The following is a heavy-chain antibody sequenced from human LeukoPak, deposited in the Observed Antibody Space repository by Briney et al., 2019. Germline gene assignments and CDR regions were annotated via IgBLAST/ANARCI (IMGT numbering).Heavy chain of an antibody. CDR1: GFTFSSYA. Sequence: GGSLRLSCAASGFTFSSYAMSWVRQAQGKGLERVSAISGSGGSTYYADSVKGRFTISRDNSKNTLYLQMNSLRAEDTAVYYCAKAEGPLSYGSGSYPTHWGQGTLVTVSS. J-gene: IGHJ4*02. CDR3: AKAEGPLSYGSGSYPTH. V-gene: IGHV3-23*01. CDR2: ISGSGGST. D-gene: IGHD3-10*01.